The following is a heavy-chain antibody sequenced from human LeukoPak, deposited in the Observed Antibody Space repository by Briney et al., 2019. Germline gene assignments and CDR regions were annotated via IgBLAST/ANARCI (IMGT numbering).Heavy chain of an antibody. D-gene: IGHD6-19*01. CDR3: AKDMGGGWYYGLWDY. V-gene: IGHV3-30*04. CDR1: GFTFSSYA. J-gene: IGHJ4*02. CDR2: ISYDGSNK. Sequence: GGSLRLSCAAPGFTFSSYAMHWVRQAPRKGLGWVAVISYDGSNKYYADSVKGRFTISRDNSKNTLYLQMNSLRAEDTAVYYCAKDMGGGWYYGLWDYWGQGTLVTVSS.